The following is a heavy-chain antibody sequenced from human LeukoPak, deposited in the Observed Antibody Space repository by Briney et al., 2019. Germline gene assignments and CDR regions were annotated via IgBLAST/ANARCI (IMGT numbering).Heavy chain of an antibody. V-gene: IGHV1-2*02. Sequence: ASVNVSCKASGYTFTGYYMHWVRQAPGQGLEWMGWINPNSGGTNYAQKFQGRVTMTRDTSISTAYMELSRLRSDDTAVYYCARDCGGDCSEGFDYWGQGTLVTVSS. CDR2: INPNSGGT. CDR3: ARDCGGDCSEGFDY. D-gene: IGHD2-21*01. CDR1: GYTFTGYY. J-gene: IGHJ4*02.